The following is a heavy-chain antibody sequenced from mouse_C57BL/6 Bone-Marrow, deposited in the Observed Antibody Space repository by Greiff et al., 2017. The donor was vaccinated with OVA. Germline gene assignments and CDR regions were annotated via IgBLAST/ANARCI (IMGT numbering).Heavy chain of an antibody. V-gene: IGHV5-4*01. CDR3: AGEDYGSSPFAY. Sequence: EVQLVESGGGLVKPGGSLKLSCAASGFTFSSYAMSWVRPTPEKRLEWVATISDGGSYTYYPDNVKGRFTISRDNAKNNLYLQMSHLKSEDTAMYYCAGEDYGSSPFAYWGQGTLVTVSA. J-gene: IGHJ3*01. CDR1: GFTFSSYA. CDR2: ISDGGSYT. D-gene: IGHD1-1*01.